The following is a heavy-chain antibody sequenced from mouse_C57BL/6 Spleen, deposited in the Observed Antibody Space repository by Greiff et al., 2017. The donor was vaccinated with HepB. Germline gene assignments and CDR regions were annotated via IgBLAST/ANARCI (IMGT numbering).Heavy chain of an antibody. D-gene: IGHD1-1*01. CDR1: GFTFSDYG. CDR2: ISSGSSTI. J-gene: IGHJ2*01. CDR3: AREIITTVVAPFDY. Sequence: EVQLQESGGGLVKPGGSLKLSCAASGFTFSDYGMHWVRQAPEKGLEWVAYISSGSSTIYYADTVKGRFTISRDNAKNTLFLQMTSLRSEDTAMYYCAREIITTVVAPFDYWGQGTTLTVSS. V-gene: IGHV5-17*01.